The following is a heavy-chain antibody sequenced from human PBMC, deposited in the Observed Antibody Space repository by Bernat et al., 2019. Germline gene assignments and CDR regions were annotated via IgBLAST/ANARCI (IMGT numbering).Heavy chain of an antibody. D-gene: IGHD1-7*01. J-gene: IGHJ6*02. CDR3: ARSKGLRTGTTFCNGMDV. CDR1: GFTFSNAW. Sequence: EVQLVESGGGLVKPGGSLRLSCAASGFTFSNAWMNWVRQAPGKGLEWVGRIKSKTDGGTTDYAAPVKGRFTISRDDSKNTLYLQMNSLKTEDTAVYYCARSKGLRTGTTFCNGMDVWGQGTTVTVSS. V-gene: IGHV3-15*07. CDR2: IKSKTDGGTT.